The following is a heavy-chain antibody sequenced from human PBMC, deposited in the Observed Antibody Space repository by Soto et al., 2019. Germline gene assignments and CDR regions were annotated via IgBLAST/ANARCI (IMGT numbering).Heavy chain of an antibody. CDR3: ARDRAHGFDI. CDR1: GYTFTSNG. Sequence: QGQLVQSGAEVKKPGASVKVSCKASGYTFTSNGISWVRQAPGQGLEWMGWISADKGNTNYAQKVQGRVTMTRDTSTSTVYMELRSLRSEDTAVYFCARDRAHGFDIWGPGTMVTVSS. CDR2: ISADKGNT. V-gene: IGHV1-18*01. J-gene: IGHJ3*02.